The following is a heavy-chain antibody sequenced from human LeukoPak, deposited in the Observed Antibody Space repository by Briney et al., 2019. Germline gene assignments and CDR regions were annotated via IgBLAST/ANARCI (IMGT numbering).Heavy chain of an antibody. CDR2: ISGSGRSI. D-gene: IGHD4-23*01. J-gene: IGHJ1*01. CDR1: GFTINSYA. Sequence: PGGSLRLSCAASGFTINSYAMSWVRQAPGRGLEWVSSISGSGRSIYYADSVKGRFTISRDSSKNTLYLQMNSLRAEDTAVYYCAKTTAVATPPLYFQNWGQGTLVTVSS. V-gene: IGHV3-23*01. CDR3: AKTTAVATPPLYFQN.